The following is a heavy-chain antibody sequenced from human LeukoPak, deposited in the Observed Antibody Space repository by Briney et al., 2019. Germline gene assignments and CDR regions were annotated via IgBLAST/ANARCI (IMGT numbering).Heavy chain of an antibody. Sequence: GGSLRLSCAASGFTFSSYGMSWVRQAPGKGLEWVSAISGSGGSTYYADSVKGRFTISRDNSKNTLYLQMNSLRAEDTAVYYCAKDYYGSRYYYYYMDVWGKGTTVTVSS. CDR1: GFTFSSYG. CDR2: ISGSGGST. CDR3: AKDYYGSRYYYYYMDV. J-gene: IGHJ6*03. V-gene: IGHV3-23*01. D-gene: IGHD3-10*01.